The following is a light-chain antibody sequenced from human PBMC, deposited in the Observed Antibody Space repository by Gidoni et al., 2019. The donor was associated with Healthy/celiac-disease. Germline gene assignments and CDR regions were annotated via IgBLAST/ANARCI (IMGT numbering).Light chain of an antibody. CDR2: AAS. CDR3: QQSYSTPRFT. V-gene: IGKV1-39*01. Sequence: IQMTNSPSSLSASVGDRVTITCRARQSISSYLNWYQQKPGKAPNLLIYAASSLQSGVPSRFSGSGSGTDLTLTISSLQPEDLATYDCQQSYSTPRFTFGPGTKVDIK. CDR1: QSISSY. J-gene: IGKJ3*01.